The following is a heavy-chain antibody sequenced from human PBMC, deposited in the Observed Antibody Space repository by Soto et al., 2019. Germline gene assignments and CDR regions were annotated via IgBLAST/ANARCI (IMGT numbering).Heavy chain of an antibody. Sequence: PSATLYLTCTVSGGSISSYYWSCIRQPPGKGLEWIGYIYYSGSTNYNPSLKSRVTISVDTSKNQFSLKLSSVTAADTAVYYCAIGGEDTEAFDIWGQGTMVTVSS. V-gene: IGHV4-59*01. CDR2: IYYSGST. D-gene: IGHD2-15*01. CDR1: GGSISSYY. J-gene: IGHJ3*02. CDR3: AIGGEDTEAFDI.